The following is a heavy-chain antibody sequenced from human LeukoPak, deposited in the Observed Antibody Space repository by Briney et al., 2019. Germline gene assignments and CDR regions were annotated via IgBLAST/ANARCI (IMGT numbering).Heavy chain of an antibody. CDR1: SYSISSDYY. CDR3: ARVTYYYDSTDYYGFFDY. CDR2: IYHSGST. Sequence: PSETLSLTCGVPSYSISSDYYWGWIRQPPGKGLDWLGSIYHSGSTPYNPSLKSRVTISVDTSKNQFSLKLSSVTAADTAVYYCARVTYYYDSTDYYGFFDYWGQGTLVTVSS. J-gene: IGHJ4*02. D-gene: IGHD3-22*01. V-gene: IGHV4-38-2*01.